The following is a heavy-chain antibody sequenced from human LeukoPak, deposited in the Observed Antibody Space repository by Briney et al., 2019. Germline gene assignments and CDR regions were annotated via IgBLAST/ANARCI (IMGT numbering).Heavy chain of an antibody. Sequence: SETLSLTCTVSGGSINSSSYYWGWIRQPPGKGLEWIGSIYYSGSTYYNPSLKSRVTISVDTSKNQFSLKLSSVTAADTAVYYCARGADYYGSGSYWFDYWGQGTLVTVSS. CDR1: GGSINSSSYY. J-gene: IGHJ4*02. CDR2: IYYSGST. D-gene: IGHD3-10*01. CDR3: ARGADYYGSGSYWFDY. V-gene: IGHV4-39*07.